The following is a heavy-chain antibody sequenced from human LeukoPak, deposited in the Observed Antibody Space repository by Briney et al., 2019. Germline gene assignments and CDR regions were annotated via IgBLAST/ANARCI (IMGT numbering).Heavy chain of an antibody. CDR3: ARESERGYSYGYALDY. CDR2: INPSGGST. D-gene: IGHD5-18*01. J-gene: IGHJ4*02. V-gene: IGHV1-46*01. CDR1: GYLFTSYY. Sequence: GASVKASCKASGYLFTSYYMNWVRQAPGQGLEWMGIINPSGGSTSYAQKYQGRVTMTRDTSTSTVYMELSSLRSEDTAVYYCARESERGYSYGYALDYWGQGTLVTVSS.